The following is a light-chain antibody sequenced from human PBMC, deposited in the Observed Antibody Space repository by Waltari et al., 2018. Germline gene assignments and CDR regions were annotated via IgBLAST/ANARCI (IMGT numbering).Light chain of an antibody. CDR1: SSDFGAYDF. V-gene: IGLV2-14*01. CDR2: DVG. CDR3: SSYTSSNTLV. Sequence: QSALTPPASVSGSPGQSITISCTGTSSDFGAYDFVSWYQQHPGKAPTLMIYDVGKRPSGVSNRFSGSKSRNKASLTISGLQAEDEADYYCSSYTSSNTLVFGGGTKLTVL. J-gene: IGLJ3*02.